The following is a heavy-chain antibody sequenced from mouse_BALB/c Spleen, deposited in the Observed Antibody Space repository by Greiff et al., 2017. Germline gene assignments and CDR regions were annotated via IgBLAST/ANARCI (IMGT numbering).Heavy chain of an antibody. V-gene: IGHV1S56*01. Sequence: QVQLQQSGPELVKPGASVRISCKASGYTFTSYYIHWVKQRPGQGLEWIGWIYPGNVNTKYNEKFKGKATLTADKSSSTAYMQLSSLTSEDSAVYFCARSSSGYLFAYWGQGTLVTVSA. CDR2: IYPGNVNT. D-gene: IGHD3-1*01. CDR3: ARSSSGYLFAY. J-gene: IGHJ3*01. CDR1: GYTFTSYY.